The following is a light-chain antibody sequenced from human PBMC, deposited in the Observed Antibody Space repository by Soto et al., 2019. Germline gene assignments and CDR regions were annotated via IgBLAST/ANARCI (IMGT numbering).Light chain of an antibody. V-gene: IGLV2-14*01. CDR3: ETWDSNTHVV. CDR2: EVT. J-gene: IGLJ2*01. CDR1: NIDVGGYNY. Sequence: QSGLTQPASVSGSPGQSITISCTGTNIDVGGYNYVSWYQQHPGKAPKLMIYEVTYRPSGVSNRFSGSKSGNTASLTISGLQAEDEADYYCETWDSNTHVVFGGGTKLTVL.